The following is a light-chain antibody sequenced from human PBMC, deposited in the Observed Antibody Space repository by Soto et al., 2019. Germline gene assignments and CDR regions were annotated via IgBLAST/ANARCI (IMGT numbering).Light chain of an antibody. CDR1: QSLTSNY. CDR3: QQYESSPPSYT. J-gene: IGKJ2*01. V-gene: IGKV3-20*01. CDR2: GAS. Sequence: EIVLTQSPGTLSLSPGERATLSCRASQSLTSNYLAWYQQKPGQAPRLRIYGASSRATGIPDRFSGSGSGTDFTLTISRLEPEDFALYYCQQYESSPPSYTFGQGTKLEIK.